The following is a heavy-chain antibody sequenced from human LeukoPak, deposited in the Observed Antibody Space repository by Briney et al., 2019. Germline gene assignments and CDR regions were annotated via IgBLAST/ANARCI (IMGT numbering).Heavy chain of an antibody. J-gene: IGHJ5*02. CDR2: MNPNSGNT. V-gene: IGHV1-8*01. CDR1: GYTFTSYD. D-gene: IGHD2-2*01. CDR3: AREEVYCSSTSCSTGFDP. Sequence: RASVKVSCKASGYTFTSYDINWVRQATGQGLEWMGWMNPNSGNTGYAQKFQGRVTMTRNTSISTAYMELSSLRSEDTAVYYCAREEVYCSSTSCSTGFDPGGQGTLVTVSS.